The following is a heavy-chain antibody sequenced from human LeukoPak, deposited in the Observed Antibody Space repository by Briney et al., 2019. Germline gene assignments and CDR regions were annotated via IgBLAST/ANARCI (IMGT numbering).Heavy chain of an antibody. CDR2: INRSGST. Sequence: SETLSLTCAVYGGSLSGYSWAWIRQPPGKGLEWIGEINRSGSTKDNPSLKSRVTISVDTSKNQFSLKLSSVTAADTAVYYCARGWGITTYYMDVWGKGTTVTVSS. CDR3: ARGWGITTYYMDV. D-gene: IGHD3-3*01. J-gene: IGHJ6*03. CDR1: GGSLSGYS. V-gene: IGHV4-34*01.